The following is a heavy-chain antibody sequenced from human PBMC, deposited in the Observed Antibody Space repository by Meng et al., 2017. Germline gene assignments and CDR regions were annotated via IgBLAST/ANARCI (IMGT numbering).Heavy chain of an antibody. D-gene: IGHD4-23*01. Sequence: GESLKISCAASGFTFSSYGMHWVRQAPGKGLEWVGFIRSKAYGGTTEYAASVKGRFTISRDDSKSIAYLQMNSLKTEDTAVYYCTRVVSTVVTRYYYYGMDVWGQGTTVTVSS. J-gene: IGHJ6*02. CDR1: GFTFSSYG. CDR2: IRSKAYGGTT. V-gene: IGHV3-49*04. CDR3: TRVVSTVVTRYYYYGMDV.